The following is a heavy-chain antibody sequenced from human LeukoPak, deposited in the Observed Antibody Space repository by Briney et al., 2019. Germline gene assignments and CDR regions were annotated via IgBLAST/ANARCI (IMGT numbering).Heavy chain of an antibody. D-gene: IGHD1-1*01. Sequence: GGSLRLSCAASGFTFSSYSMHWVRQAPGKGLEWVAVISYDGNTRYYADSVKGRFAITRDNSKNTLFLQMDSLRTEDTAMYYCAREAIGTTKSDDAFDIWGQGTMVTVSS. CDR3: AREAIGTTKSDDAFDI. V-gene: IGHV3-30*03. CDR2: ISYDGNTR. J-gene: IGHJ3*02. CDR1: GFTFSSYS.